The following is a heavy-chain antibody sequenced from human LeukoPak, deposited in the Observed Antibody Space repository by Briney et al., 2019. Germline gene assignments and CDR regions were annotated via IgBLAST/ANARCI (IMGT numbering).Heavy chain of an antibody. Sequence: SETLSLTCTVSGASISSYYWSWIRQPAGKGLEWIGRIYSSRSIYNPSLKSRVTMSVDTSKNQFSLKLSSVTAADTAVYYCARGRKYTSGYRVTELGSGYSDYWGQGTLVTVSS. J-gene: IGHJ4*02. CDR3: ARGRKYTSGYRVTELGSGYSDY. D-gene: IGHD5-18*01. CDR1: GASISSYY. V-gene: IGHV4-4*07. CDR2: IYSSRS.